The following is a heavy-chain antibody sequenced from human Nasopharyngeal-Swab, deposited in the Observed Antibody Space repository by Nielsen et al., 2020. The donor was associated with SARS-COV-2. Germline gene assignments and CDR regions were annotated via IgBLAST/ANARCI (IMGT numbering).Heavy chain of an antibody. CDR2: ISSSSSYT. D-gene: IGHD1-7*01. J-gene: IGHJ4*02. Sequence: GGSLRLSCAASGFTFSDYYMSWIRQAPGKGLEWVSYISSSSSYTNYADSVKGRFTISRDNAKNSLYLQMNSLRAEDTAVYYCARGGNYAPFDYWSQGTLVTVSS. CDR1: GFTFSDYY. CDR3: ARGGNYAPFDY. V-gene: IGHV3-11*06.